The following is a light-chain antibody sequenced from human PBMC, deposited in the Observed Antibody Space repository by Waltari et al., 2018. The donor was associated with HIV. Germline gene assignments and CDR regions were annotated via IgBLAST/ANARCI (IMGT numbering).Light chain of an antibody. J-gene: IGLJ3*02. CDR1: SSNIGNNY. CDR2: DNN. Sequence: QSVLTQPPSVSAAPGPKVTISCSVTSSNIGNNYVSWYQQIPGTAPKLLIYDNNKRPSGIPDRFSGSKSGTSATLGITGLQTGDEADYYCGTWDSSLSAGVFGGGTKLTVL. CDR3: GTWDSSLSAGV. V-gene: IGLV1-51*01.